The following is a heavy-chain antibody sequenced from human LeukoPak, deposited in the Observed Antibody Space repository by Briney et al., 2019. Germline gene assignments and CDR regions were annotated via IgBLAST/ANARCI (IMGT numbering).Heavy chain of an antibody. Sequence: SETLSLTCTVSGGSISSGSYYWSWIRQPAGKGLEWIGRIYTSGSTNYNPSLKSRVTISVDTSKNQFSLKLSSVTAADTAVYYCARDTFIRIYGGNSYHYYYMDVWGKGTMVTVSS. CDR2: IYTSGST. V-gene: IGHV4-61*02. CDR3: ARDTFIRIYGGNSYHYYYMDV. D-gene: IGHD4-23*01. CDR1: GGSISSGSYY. J-gene: IGHJ6*03.